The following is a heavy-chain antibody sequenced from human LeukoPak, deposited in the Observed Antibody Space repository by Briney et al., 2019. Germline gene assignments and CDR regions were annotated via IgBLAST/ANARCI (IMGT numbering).Heavy chain of an antibody. Sequence: GRSLRLSCAASGFTFSSFSMHWVRQAPGKGLEWVAVVSSDGDKKNYADSVKGRFDMSRDNSKNTLSLQMNNVRPEDTALYYCAKEGLYTTDWYGNWFDSWGQGTLVTVSS. V-gene: IGHV3-30*09. J-gene: IGHJ5*01. CDR3: AKEGLYTTDWYGNWFDS. CDR1: GFTFSSFS. CDR2: VSSDGDKK. D-gene: IGHD2-2*02.